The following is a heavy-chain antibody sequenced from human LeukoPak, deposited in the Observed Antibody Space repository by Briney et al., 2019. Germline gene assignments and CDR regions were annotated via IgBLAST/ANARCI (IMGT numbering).Heavy chain of an antibody. J-gene: IGHJ3*02. Sequence: WASVKVSCKASGYTFTGYYMHWVRQAPGQGLEWMGWINPNSGGTNYAQKFQGGVTMTRDTSISTAYMELSRLRSDDTAVYYCAGQWLVRPSGDFDIWGQGTMVTVSS. CDR1: GYTFTGYY. D-gene: IGHD6-19*01. CDR3: AGQWLVRPSGDFDI. V-gene: IGHV1-2*02. CDR2: INPNSGGT.